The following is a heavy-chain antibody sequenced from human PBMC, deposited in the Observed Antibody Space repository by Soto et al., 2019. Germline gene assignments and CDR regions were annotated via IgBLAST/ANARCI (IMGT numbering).Heavy chain of an antibody. CDR1: GDSVSTNSAA. D-gene: IGHD5-12*01. CDR3: VRDRCGYSGYENFES. Sequence: SQTLSLTCALSGDSVSTNSAAWNWITQSPSRGLEWLGRTYYRSKWYNDYALSVRSRIIINPDTSKNQFSLHLNSVTPEDTAVYYCVRDRCGYSGYENFESWGQGTLVTVSS. V-gene: IGHV6-1*01. J-gene: IGHJ4*02. CDR2: TYYRSKWYN.